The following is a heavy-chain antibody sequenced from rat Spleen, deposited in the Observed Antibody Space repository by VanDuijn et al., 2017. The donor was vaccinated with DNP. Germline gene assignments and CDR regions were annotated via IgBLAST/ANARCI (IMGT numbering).Heavy chain of an antibody. CDR3: ARHVRVYYWYFDF. D-gene: IGHD1-11*01. CDR1: GFTFSNYD. CDR2: ISPSGGST. V-gene: IGHV5-25*01. J-gene: IGHJ1*01. Sequence: EVKLVESGGGLVQPGRSLKLSCAASGFTFSNYDMAWVRQAPTKGLEWVASISPSGGSTYYRDSVKGRFTVSRDNAKSTLYLQMESLRSEDTATYYCARHVRVYYWYFDFWGPGTMVTVSS.